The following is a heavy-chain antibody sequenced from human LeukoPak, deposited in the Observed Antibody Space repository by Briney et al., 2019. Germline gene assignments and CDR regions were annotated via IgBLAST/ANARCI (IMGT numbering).Heavy chain of an antibody. CDR3: AREVDWEYYFDY. D-gene: IGHD3/OR15-3a*01. CDR1: GFTVSSNY. Sequence: PGGSLRLSCAASGFTVSSNYMSWVRQAPGKGLEWVSVIYSGGSTYYADSVKGRFTISRDNSKNTLYLQMNSLRAEDTAVYYCAREVDWEYYFDYWGQGTLVTVSS. V-gene: IGHV3-66*01. CDR2: IYSGGST. J-gene: IGHJ4*02.